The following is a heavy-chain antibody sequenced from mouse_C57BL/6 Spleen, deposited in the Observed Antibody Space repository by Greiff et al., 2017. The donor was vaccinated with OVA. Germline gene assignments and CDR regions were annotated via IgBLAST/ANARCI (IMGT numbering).Heavy chain of an antibody. J-gene: IGHJ1*03. V-gene: IGHV1-64*01. CDR2: IHPYSGST. D-gene: IGHD3-3*01. Sequence: VQLQQPGAELVKPGASVKLSCKASGYTFTSYWMHWVKQRPGQGLEWIGMIHPYSGSTNYNEKFKSKATLTVDKSSSTAYMQLSSLTSEDSADYYCARRGPRDWYFDDWGKGTTVTVSS. CDR3: ARRGPRDWYFDD. CDR1: GYTFTSYW.